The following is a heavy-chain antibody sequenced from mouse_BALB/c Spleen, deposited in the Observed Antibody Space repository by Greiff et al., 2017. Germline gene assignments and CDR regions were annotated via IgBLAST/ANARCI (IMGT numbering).Heavy chain of an antibody. V-gene: IGHV1S22*01. J-gene: IGHJ4*01. CDR1: GYTFTSYW. Sequence: LQQPGSELVRPGASVKLSCKASGYTFTSYWMHWVKQRPGQGLEWIGNIYPGSGSTNYDEKFKSKATLTVDTSSSTAYMQLSSLTSEDSAVYYCTRDYYGYYYAMDYWGQGTSVTVSA. CDR3: TRDYYGYYYAMDY. D-gene: IGHD1-1*01. CDR2: IYPGSGST.